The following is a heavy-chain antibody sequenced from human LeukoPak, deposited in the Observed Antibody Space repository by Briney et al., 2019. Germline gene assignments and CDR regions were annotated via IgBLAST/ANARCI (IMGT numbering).Heavy chain of an antibody. D-gene: IGHD2-2*01. Sequence: GASVNLSCKASGYTFTGYYMHWVRQAPGQGLEWMGWINPNSGGTNHAQKFQGRVTMTRDTSISTAYMELSRLRSDDTAVYYCARDPSIEVVPAAIDYWGQGTLVTVSS. CDR1: GYTFTGYY. J-gene: IGHJ4*02. V-gene: IGHV1-2*02. CDR3: ARDPSIEVVPAAIDY. CDR2: INPNSGGT.